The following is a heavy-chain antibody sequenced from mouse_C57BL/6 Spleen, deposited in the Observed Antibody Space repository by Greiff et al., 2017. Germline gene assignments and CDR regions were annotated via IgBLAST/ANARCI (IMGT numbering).Heavy chain of an antibody. CDR2: IYPRSGNT. Sequence: QVHVKQSGAELARPGASVKLSCKASGYTFTSYGISWVKQRTGQGLEWIGEIYPRSGNTYYNEKFKGKATLTADKSSSTAYMELRSLTSEDSAVYFCARRDSNEDYWGQGTTLTVSS. D-gene: IGHD2-5*01. CDR3: ARRDSNEDY. V-gene: IGHV1-81*01. CDR1: GYTFTSYG. J-gene: IGHJ2*01.